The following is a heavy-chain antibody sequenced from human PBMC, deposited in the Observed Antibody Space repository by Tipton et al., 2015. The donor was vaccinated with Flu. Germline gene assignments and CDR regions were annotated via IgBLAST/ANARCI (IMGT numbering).Heavy chain of an antibody. CDR3: ARDRVGDYLRDYYYFGMDV. V-gene: IGHV3-30*10. CDR1: GFIFSDYE. CDR2: ITSDTSNT. J-gene: IGHJ6*02. D-gene: IGHD4-17*01. Sequence: SLRLSCAASGFIFSDYEMNWVRQAPGKGLEWMALITSDTSNTYYTDSVRGRFTISRDASRRTVFLQMTNLRAEDTAVYYCARDRVGDYLRDYYYFGMDVWGRGMTVTVSS.